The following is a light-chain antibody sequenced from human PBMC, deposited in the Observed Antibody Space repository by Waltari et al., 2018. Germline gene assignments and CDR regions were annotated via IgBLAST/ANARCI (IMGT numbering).Light chain of an antibody. V-gene: IGKV1-8*01. Sequence: AIRMTQSPSSFSASTGDRVTITCRASQGISSYLAWYQQKPGKAPKLLIYAASTLQSGVPSRFSGSGSGTDFTLTISWLQSEDFATYYCQQYYSYRLTFGGGTKVEIK. CDR1: QGISSY. CDR2: AAS. J-gene: IGKJ4*01. CDR3: QQYYSYRLT.